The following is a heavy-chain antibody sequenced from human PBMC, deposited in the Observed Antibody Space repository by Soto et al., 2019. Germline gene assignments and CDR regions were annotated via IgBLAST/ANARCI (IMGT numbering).Heavy chain of an antibody. D-gene: IGHD1-26*01. CDR1: GFSFSRFA. V-gene: IGHV3-30-3*01. CDR2: ITYDGSNQ. Sequence: QVQLVESGGDVVQPGRSLRLSCAGSGFSFSRFAIHWVRQAPGKGLEWVAVITYDGSNQYYADSVKGRFTVSRDNSRSTVYLQMNNRRSEDTAIYYCARLFGGYSGSHADEFDIWGQGTMVPVSS. CDR3: ARLFGGYSGSHADEFDI. J-gene: IGHJ3*02.